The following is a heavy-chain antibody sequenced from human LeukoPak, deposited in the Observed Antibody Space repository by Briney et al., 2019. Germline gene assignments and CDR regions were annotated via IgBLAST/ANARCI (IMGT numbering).Heavy chain of an antibody. J-gene: IGHJ4*02. CDR3: ASATYYYGSGSYYSFDY. D-gene: IGHD3-10*01. CDR1: GGSISSYY. V-gene: IGHV4-59*08. CDR2: IYYSGST. Sequence: SETLSLTCTVSGGSISSYYWSWIRQPPGKGLEWIGYIYYSGSTNYNPSLKSRVTISVDTSKNQFSLKLSSVTAADTAVYYCASATYYYGSGSYYSFDYWGQGTLVTVSS.